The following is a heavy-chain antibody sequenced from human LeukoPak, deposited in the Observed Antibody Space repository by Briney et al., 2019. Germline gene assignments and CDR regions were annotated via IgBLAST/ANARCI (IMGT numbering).Heavy chain of an antibody. V-gene: IGHV4-34*01. CDR1: GGTFSSYY. CDR3: ARPFLRFSSGWHFDY. D-gene: IGHD6-19*01. Sequence: SETLSLTCAVYGGTFSSYYWSWISQPPGKGLEWSGAINHSGTTNYNPSFKSRGPISREPSKNQFSLKLSPVTAADTAIYYCARPFLRFSSGWHFDYWGQGILVTVSS. J-gene: IGHJ4*02. CDR2: INHSGTT.